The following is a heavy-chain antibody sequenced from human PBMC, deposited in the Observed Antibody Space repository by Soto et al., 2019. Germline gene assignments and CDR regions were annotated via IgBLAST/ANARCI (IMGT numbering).Heavy chain of an antibody. D-gene: IGHD3-22*01. V-gene: IGHV4-30-2*01. J-gene: IGHJ5*02. CDR3: ARGINYYDSSGDSWFGP. CDR1: GGSINCGDYS. Sequence: SETLSLTCTVSGGSINCGDYSWTWIRQPPGKGLEWIGYIYHTGTTYYNMSLKSRVTISVDRSKNQFSPKLSSVTAADTAVYYCARGINYYDSSGDSWFGPWGQGTLVTVS. CDR2: IYHTGTT.